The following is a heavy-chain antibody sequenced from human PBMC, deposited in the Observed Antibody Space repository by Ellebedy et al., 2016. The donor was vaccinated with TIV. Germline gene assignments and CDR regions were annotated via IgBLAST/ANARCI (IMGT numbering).Heavy chain of an antibody. CDR3: ARVVTSLWYFDL. D-gene: IGHD4-23*01. V-gene: IGHV3-72*01. J-gene: IGHJ2*01. CDR2: IRKKANSYTT. Sequence: GESLNISCAASGFTFSDHYMDWVRQAPGKGLEWVGRIRKKANSYTTEYAASVKGRFTISRDDSKNSLYLQMNSLKTEDTAVYYCARVVTSLWYFDLWGRGTLVSVSS. CDR1: GFTFSDHY.